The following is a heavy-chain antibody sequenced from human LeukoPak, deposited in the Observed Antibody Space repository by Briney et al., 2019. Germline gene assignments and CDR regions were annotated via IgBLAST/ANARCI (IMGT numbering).Heavy chain of an antibody. CDR2: IKQGGSEK. D-gene: IGHD3-22*01. J-gene: IGHJ4*02. V-gene: IGHV3-7*03. CDR1: GFTFSSYW. Sequence: GGSLRLSCAASGFTFSSYWMSWVRQAPGKGLEWVANIKQGGSEKYYVDSVKGRFTISRDNAKNSLYLQMNSLRAEDTAVYYCARVGRDYYDSSGYSHYFDYWGQGTLVTVSS. CDR3: ARVGRDYYDSSGYSHYFDY.